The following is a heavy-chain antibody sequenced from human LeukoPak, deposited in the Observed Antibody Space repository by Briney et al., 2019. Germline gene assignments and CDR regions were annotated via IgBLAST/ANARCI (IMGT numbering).Heavy chain of an antibody. CDR1: GFTFNNYA. J-gene: IGHJ4*02. V-gene: IGHV3-23*01. Sequence: GGSLRLSCTAAGFTFNNYAMSWVRQAPGKGLEWVSHISDSGGKTYYADSVKGRFTISRDNSKNTLYLQMNSLRAEDTAVYYCAKPIVVVITTLNDYWGQGTLVTVSS. CDR2: ISDSGGKT. D-gene: IGHD3-22*01. CDR3: AKPIVVVITTLNDY.